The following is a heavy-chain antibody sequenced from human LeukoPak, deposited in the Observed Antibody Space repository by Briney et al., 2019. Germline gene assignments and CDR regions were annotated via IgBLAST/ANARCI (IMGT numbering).Heavy chain of an antibody. CDR1: GGSINTSPYY. CDR2: INHSGST. CDR3: AFGPRDAFDI. J-gene: IGHJ3*02. V-gene: IGHV4-34*01. Sequence: SETLSLTCSVSGGSINTSPYYWSWIRQPPGKGLEWIGEINHSGSTNYNPSLKSRVTISVDTSKNQFSLKLSSVTAADTAVYYCAFGPRDAFDIWGQGTMVTVSS. D-gene: IGHD3-10*01.